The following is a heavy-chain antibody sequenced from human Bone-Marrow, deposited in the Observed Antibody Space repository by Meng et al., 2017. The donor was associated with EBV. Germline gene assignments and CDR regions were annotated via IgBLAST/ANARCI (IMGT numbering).Heavy chain of an antibody. J-gene: IGHJ5*02. CDR3: AKDLSGRFDP. CDR1: GFIFSGYG. Sequence: QVQVVEAGVGVVQAGRSPRLSCAVSGFIFSGYGFHWVRQAPGKGPEWVAIIPSDASHNKYYADSVKGRFTISRDNSKNTLYLQMNSLKIEDTAVYYCAKDLSGRFDPWGQGTLVTVSS. D-gene: IGHD1-14*01. V-gene: IGHV3-30*18. CDR2: IPSDASHNK.